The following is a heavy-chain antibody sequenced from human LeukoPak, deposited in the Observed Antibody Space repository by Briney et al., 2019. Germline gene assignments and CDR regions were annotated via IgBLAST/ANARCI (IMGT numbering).Heavy chain of an antibody. CDR2: ISGNAGST. V-gene: IGHV3-23*01. J-gene: IGHJ4*02. D-gene: IGHD3-3*01. Sequence: GGSLRLSCAASGFTLSSYALSWVRQAPGKGLEWVSLISGNAGSTYYADSVKGRFTISRDITKNTLYLQMNSLRAEDTAVYYCAKDGLQFSEWLPPLGYWGQGTLVTVSS. CDR1: GFTLSSYA. CDR3: AKDGLQFSEWLPPLGY.